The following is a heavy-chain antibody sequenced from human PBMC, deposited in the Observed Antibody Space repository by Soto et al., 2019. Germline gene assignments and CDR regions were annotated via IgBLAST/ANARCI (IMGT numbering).Heavy chain of an antibody. CDR3: AKDGSTGGYSAYDLG. Sequence: GGSLRLSCAASGFIFSSYAMHWVRQASGKGLEWVAVISYDGSNKYYADSVKGRFTISRDNSKNTLYLQMNSLRAEDTAVYYCAKDGSTGGYSAYDLGWGQGTLVTVSS. CDR2: ISYDGSNK. J-gene: IGHJ4*02. CDR1: GFIFSSYA. D-gene: IGHD5-12*01. V-gene: IGHV3-30*18.